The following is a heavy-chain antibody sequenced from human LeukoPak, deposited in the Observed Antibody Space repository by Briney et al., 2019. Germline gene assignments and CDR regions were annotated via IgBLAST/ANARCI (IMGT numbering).Heavy chain of an antibody. V-gene: IGHV4-39*01. CDR1: GGSISSSSYY. J-gene: IGHJ6*03. CDR2: IYYSGST. D-gene: IGHD3-22*01. CDR3: ARHNYTHYYDSSGNYYYYHMDV. Sequence: SETLSLTCTVSGGSISSSSYYWGWIRQPPGKGLEWIGSIYYSGSTYYSPSLKSRVTISVDTSKNQFSLKLNSVAAADTAVYYCARHNYTHYYDSSGNYYYYHMDVWGKGTTVTVSS.